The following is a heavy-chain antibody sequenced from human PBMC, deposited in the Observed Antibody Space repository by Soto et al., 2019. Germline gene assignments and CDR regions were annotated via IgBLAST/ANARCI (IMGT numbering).Heavy chain of an antibody. V-gene: IGHV4-39*01. CDR3: ARHDGTAG. CDR2: MYYSGST. D-gene: IGHD6-13*01. Sequence: QLQLQESGPGLVKPSATLSLTCTVSGGSVSINTYSWGWIRQSPVTGLQWIGSMYYSGSTYYNPSLRSRASISVDTSKNQLSLRLTSVTVADTATYYCARHDGTAGWGQGILVTVST. CDR1: GGSVSINTYS. J-gene: IGHJ1*01.